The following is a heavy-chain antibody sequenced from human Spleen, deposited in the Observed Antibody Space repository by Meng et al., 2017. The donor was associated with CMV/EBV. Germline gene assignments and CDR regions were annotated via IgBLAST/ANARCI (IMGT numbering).Heavy chain of an antibody. CDR3: ARADFGGVIGH. J-gene: IGHJ4*02. CDR2: VWFNGGNQ. Sequence: SCAASGFSFSDYGMHWVRQAPGKPLEWVAIVWFNGGNQEYADSVKGRFTISRDNSKNTLYLQMNSLRVEDTAVYYCARADFGGVIGHWGQGTLVTVSS. D-gene: IGHD2-21*01. CDR1: GFSFSDYG. V-gene: IGHV3-33*03.